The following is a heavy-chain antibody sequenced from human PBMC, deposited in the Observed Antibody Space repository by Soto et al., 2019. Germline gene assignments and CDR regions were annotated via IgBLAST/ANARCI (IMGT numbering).Heavy chain of an antibody. CDR3: AKKGYYPSGKINLFDS. D-gene: IGHD3-10*01. J-gene: IGHJ4*02. CDR2: VDHSGRT. V-gene: IGHV4-38-2*01. Sequence: KTSETLSLTCAVSGYSINSDYYWGWIRQPPGKGLEWIGSVDHSGRTYYSPSLRSRLTIFIDTSKNQFSLRLTSVTAADTAMYFCAKKGYYPSGKINLFDSWGPGPLVTVSS. CDR1: GYSINSDYY.